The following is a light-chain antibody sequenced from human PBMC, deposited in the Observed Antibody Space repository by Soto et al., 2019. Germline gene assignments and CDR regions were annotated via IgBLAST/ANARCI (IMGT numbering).Light chain of an antibody. CDR3: SSHAGSLFVV. J-gene: IGLJ2*01. CDR2: EVS. V-gene: IGLV2-8*01. CDR1: SSDVGGYNY. Sequence: QSALTQPPSASGSPGQSVTISCTGTSSDVGGYNYVSWYQQHPGKAPKLIIYEVSKRPSGVPDRFSGSKSGNTASLTVSGLQAEDEADYYWSSHAGSLFVVFGGGTKLTVL.